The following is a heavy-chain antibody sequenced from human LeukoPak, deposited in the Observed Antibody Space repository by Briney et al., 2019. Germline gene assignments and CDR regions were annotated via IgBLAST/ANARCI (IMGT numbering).Heavy chain of an antibody. D-gene: IGHD3-16*02. CDR1: GYTITGYY. V-gene: IGHV1-2*02. CDR3: ARAGHAFQQIVFDY. Sequence: AASVTVSCTASGYTITGYYMHWVRQAPGQGLEWMGWINPNSGGTNYAQKFQGRVIMTRETSISTAYMELSRLRSDDTAVYYCARAGHAFQQIVFDYWGQGTLVTVSS. J-gene: IGHJ4*02. CDR2: INPNSGGT.